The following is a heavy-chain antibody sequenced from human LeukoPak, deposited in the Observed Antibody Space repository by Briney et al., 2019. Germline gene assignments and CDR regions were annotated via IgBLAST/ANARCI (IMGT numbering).Heavy chain of an antibody. CDR2: ISSSGSII. D-gene: IGHD3-22*01. V-gene: IGHV3-48*04. J-gene: IGHJ3*02. Sequence: PGGSLRLSCAASGFTFSSYSMNWVRQAPGKGLEWVSYISSSGSIIYYADSVKGRFTISRDNAKNSLSLQMNSLRAEYTAVYYCARDGDSSALDAFDIWGQGTMVTVSS. CDR1: GFTFSSYS. CDR3: ARDGDSSALDAFDI.